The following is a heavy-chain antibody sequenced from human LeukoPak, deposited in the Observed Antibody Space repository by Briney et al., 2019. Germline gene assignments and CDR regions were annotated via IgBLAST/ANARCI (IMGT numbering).Heavy chain of an antibody. D-gene: IGHD4-23*01. CDR3: ARGGYGGNSGFDY. CDR1: GGSFSGYY. CDR2: INHSGST. Sequence: PSETLSLTCAVYGGSFSGYYWSWIRQPPGKGLEWIGEINHSGSTNYNPSLKSRVTISVDTSKNQFSLKLSSVTAADTAVYYCARGGYGGNSGFDYWGQGTLVTVSS. J-gene: IGHJ4*02. V-gene: IGHV4-34*01.